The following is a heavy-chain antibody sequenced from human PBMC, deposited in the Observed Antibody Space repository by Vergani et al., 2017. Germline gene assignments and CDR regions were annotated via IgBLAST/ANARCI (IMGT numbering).Heavy chain of an antibody. CDR3: AKDPARYFDWLQGFDY. CDR1: GFSFSSYA. D-gene: IGHD3-9*01. Sequence: EVQLLESGGGLVQPGGSLRLSCAASGFSFSSYAMSWVRQAPGQGLQWVSAVTDGGSTHYADSVKGRFTISRDNSKNTLFLQMNSLRAEDTAVYYCAKDPARYFDWLQGFDYWGQGTLVTVSS. J-gene: IGHJ4*02. CDR2: VTDGGST. V-gene: IGHV3-23*01.